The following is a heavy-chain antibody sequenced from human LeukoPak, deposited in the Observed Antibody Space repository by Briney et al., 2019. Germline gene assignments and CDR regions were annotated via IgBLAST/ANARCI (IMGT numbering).Heavy chain of an antibody. CDR3: ASRGYSGSYLLY. Sequence: SVKVSCKASGGTFSSYAISWVRQAPGQGLEWMGGITPIFGTANYAQKFQGRVTITADESTSTAYMELSSLRSEDTAVYYCASRGYSGSYLLYWGQGTLVTVSS. CDR2: ITPIFGTA. V-gene: IGHV1-69*13. J-gene: IGHJ4*02. D-gene: IGHD1-26*01. CDR1: GGTFSSYA.